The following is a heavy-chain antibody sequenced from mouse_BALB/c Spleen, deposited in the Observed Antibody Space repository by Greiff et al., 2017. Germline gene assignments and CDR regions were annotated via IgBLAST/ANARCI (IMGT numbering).Heavy chain of an antibody. V-gene: IGHV5-6-5*01. CDR2: ISSGGST. Sequence: EVKLMESGGGLVKPGGSLKLSCAASGFTFSSYAMSWVRQTPEKRLEWVASISSGGSTYYPDSVKGRFTISRDNARNILYLQMSSLRSEDTAMYYCARDGYYVSSAMDYWGQGTSVTVSS. CDR1: GFTFSSYA. J-gene: IGHJ4*01. CDR3: ARDGYYVSSAMDY. D-gene: IGHD2-3*01.